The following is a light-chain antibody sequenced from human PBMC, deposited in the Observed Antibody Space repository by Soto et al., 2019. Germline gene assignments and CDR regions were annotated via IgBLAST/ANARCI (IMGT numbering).Light chain of an antibody. J-gene: IGKJ4*01. CDR2: DAS. Sequence: DIQMTQSPSSLSASVGDRVTITCQASQAISDYLNWYQQKPGKAPKLLIYDASNLETGVPSRFSGSGSGTDFTFTISSLQPEDIATYYCQHYDSLPLTFGGGTKVEI. V-gene: IGKV1-33*01. CDR1: QAISDY. CDR3: QHYDSLPLT.